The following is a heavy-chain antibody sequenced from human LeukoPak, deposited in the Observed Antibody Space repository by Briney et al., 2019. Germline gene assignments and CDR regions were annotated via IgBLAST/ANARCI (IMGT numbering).Heavy chain of an antibody. CDR1: GGSFSGYY. J-gene: IGHJ3*02. CDR2: INHSGST. V-gene: IGHV4-34*01. CDR3: ARGSYSSSWYRSDAFDI. Sequence: SETLSLTCAAYGGSFSGYYWSWIRQPPGKGLEWIGEINHSGSTTYSPSLKSRVTISLDTSKNQFSLKLSSVTAADTAVYYCARGSYSSSWYRSDAFDIWGQGKMVTVSS. D-gene: IGHD6-13*01.